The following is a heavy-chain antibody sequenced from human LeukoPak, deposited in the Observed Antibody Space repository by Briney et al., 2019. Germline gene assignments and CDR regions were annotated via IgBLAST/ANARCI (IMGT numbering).Heavy chain of an antibody. CDR2: IYSGGST. CDR3: ARDGAGTDLDGMDV. D-gene: IGHD1-7*01. J-gene: IGHJ6*02. Sequence: PGGSLSLSCAASGFTVSSNYMSWVRQAPGKGLERVSVIYSGGSTYYADSVKGRFTISRDNSKNTLYLQMNSLRAEDTAVYYCARDGAGTDLDGMDVWGQGTTVTVSS. V-gene: IGHV3-53*01. CDR1: GFTVSSNY.